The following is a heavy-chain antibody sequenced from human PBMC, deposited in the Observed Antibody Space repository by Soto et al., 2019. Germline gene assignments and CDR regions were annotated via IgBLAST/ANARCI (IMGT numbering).Heavy chain of an antibody. CDR2: ISYDGSNK. CDR3: AKRGSSSSTRPYYYSMDV. CDR1: GFTFSSYG. J-gene: IGHJ6*03. V-gene: IGHV3-30*18. Sequence: GGSLRLSCAASGFTFSSYGMHWVRQAPGKGLECVAVISYDGSNKYYADSVKGRFTISRDNSKNTLYLQMNSLRAEDTAVYYCAKRGSSSSTRPYYYSMDVWGKGTTVTISS. D-gene: IGHD6-13*01.